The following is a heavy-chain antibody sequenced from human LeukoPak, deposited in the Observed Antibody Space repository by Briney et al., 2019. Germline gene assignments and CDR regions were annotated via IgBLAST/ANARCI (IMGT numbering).Heavy chain of an antibody. V-gene: IGHV4-4*07. D-gene: IGHD3-10*01. CDR2: IYSSGST. Sequence: PSETLSLTCSVSGGSISSYYWSWIRQPAGRGLEWIGRIYSSGSTNYNRSLKTRVTMSLDTSKNQFSLNLTTVTAADTAVYYCARTSARGAQFDYWGQGTLVTVSS. J-gene: IGHJ4*02. CDR1: GGSISSYY. CDR3: ARTSARGAQFDY.